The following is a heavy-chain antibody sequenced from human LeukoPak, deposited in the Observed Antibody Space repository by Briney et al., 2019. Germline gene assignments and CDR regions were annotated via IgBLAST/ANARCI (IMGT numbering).Heavy chain of an antibody. Sequence: GGSLRLSCAASGFTFSSYSMNWVRQAPGKGLEWVSSISSSSSYIYYADSVKGRFTISRDDAKNSLYLQMNSLRAEDTALYYCAKDISLRYSSGPTTRRNYFDYWGQGTLVTVSS. V-gene: IGHV3-21*04. CDR1: GFTFSSYS. D-gene: IGHD6-19*01. CDR2: ISSSSSYI. CDR3: AKDISLRYSSGPTTRRNYFDY. J-gene: IGHJ4*02.